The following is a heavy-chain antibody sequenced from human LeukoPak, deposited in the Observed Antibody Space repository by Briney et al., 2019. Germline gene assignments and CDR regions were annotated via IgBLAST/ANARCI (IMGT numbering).Heavy chain of an antibody. J-gene: IGHJ3*01. Sequence: SETLSLTCTVSGASITTYFWSWIRQPPGKGLEWIAYIHYTEHSNYNPSLKSRVTLSVDTSKNQVSLMLTSVTAADTAVYYCARDRRLERVHAFDVWGQGTMVTVSS. CDR3: ARDRRLERVHAFDV. D-gene: IGHD1-1*01. CDR2: IHYTEHS. V-gene: IGHV4-59*01. CDR1: GASITTYF.